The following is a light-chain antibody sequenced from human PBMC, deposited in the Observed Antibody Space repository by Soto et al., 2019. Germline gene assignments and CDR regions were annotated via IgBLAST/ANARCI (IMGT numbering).Light chain of an antibody. CDR3: QQSNSIPPWM. J-gene: IGKJ1*01. Sequence: DIQMTQSPSSVAASVGDRVTITCRASQGVGNWLAWYQQRPGKAPRLLIYGASTLQSGVPSRFSGSGSGTDFTLTISSLQAEDFATYYCQQSNSIPPWMFGQGTKVEIK. CDR1: QGVGNW. V-gene: IGKV1-12*01. CDR2: GAS.